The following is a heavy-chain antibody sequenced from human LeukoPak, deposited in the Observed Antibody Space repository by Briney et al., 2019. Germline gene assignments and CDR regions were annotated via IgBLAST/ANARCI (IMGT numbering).Heavy chain of an antibody. J-gene: IGHJ6*03. CDR2: IYDSGST. CDR1: GGSISSYY. D-gene: IGHD3-3*01. CDR3: ARGGSYYDFWSGYYDYYYYMDV. V-gene: IGHV4-59*01. Sequence: PSETLSFTCSVSGGSISSYYWSWIRQPPGKGLEWIGYIYDSGSTSYNPSLQSRVTISIDTSKNQFSLRLTSVTAADTAVYYCARGGSYYDFWSGYYDYYYYMDVWGKGTTVTVSS.